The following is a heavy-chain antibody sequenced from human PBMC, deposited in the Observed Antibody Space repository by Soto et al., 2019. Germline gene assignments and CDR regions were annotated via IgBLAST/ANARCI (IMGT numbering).Heavy chain of an antibody. D-gene: IGHD3-10*01. CDR1: GGSISSSSYY. V-gene: IGHV4-39*01. CDR3: TRGPLPLGWFDP. Sequence: GTLSLTCTVSGGSISSSSYYWGWIRQPPGKGLEWIGSIYYSGSTYYNPSLKSRVTISVDTSKNQFSLKLSPVTAADTAVYYCTRGPLPLGWFDPWGQGTLVTVSS. J-gene: IGHJ5*02. CDR2: IYYSGST.